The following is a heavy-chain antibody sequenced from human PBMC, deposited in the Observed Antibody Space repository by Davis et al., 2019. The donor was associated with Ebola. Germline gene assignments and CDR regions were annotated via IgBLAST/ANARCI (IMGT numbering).Heavy chain of an antibody. CDR1: GYTFTNYG. D-gene: IGHD2-21*02. V-gene: IGHV1-18*04. CDR2: INPHNGNT. J-gene: IGHJ4*02. CDR3: ARGRHIVVVTAILNYFDY. Sequence: AASVKVSCKASGYTFTNYGITWVRQAPGQGLEWMGWINPHNGNTNYAQNVQGRVIMTSDTATTTAYMEVGSLRSDDTAVYYCARGRHIVVVTAILNYFDYWGQGTLVTVSS.